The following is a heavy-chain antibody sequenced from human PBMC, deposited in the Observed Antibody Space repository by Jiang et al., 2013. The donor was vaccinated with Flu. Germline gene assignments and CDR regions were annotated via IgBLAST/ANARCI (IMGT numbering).Heavy chain of an antibody. J-gene: IGHJ5*02. Sequence: SQTLSLTCTVSGGSVRSGNYYWSWIRQPAGKGLEWIGRIYTSGNTIYNPSLKSRVAVSVDTSKNQFSLKLSSVTAADTAVYYCAREKGREETKTLLGYCSGGSCFGVNWFDPWGQGILVTVSS. CDR3: AREKGREETKTLLGYCSGGSCFGVNWFDP. D-gene: IGHD2-15*01. V-gene: IGHV4-61*02. CDR1: GGSVRSGNYY. CDR2: IYTSGNT.